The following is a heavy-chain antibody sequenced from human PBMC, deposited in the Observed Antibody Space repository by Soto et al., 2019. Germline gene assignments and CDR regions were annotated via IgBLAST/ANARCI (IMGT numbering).Heavy chain of an antibody. CDR1: GFTASNNY. Sequence: GGSMRLSCVASGFTASNNYMSWVRQAPGRGLEWVSAISNTGSTYYAGSVKGRSTISRDSSTNTLYLEVNSLRADDTAVYYCAKVNVVVVAATCEYEYYFDYWGQGTLVTVSS. J-gene: IGHJ4*02. D-gene: IGHD2-15*01. CDR2: ISNTGST. V-gene: IGHV3-53*01. CDR3: AKVNVVVVAATCEYEYYFDY.